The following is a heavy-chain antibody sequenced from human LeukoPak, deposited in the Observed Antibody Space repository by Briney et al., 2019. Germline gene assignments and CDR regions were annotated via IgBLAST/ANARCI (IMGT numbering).Heavy chain of an antibody. Sequence: GGSLRLSCTTSGLTFSSFTMSWVRQTPEKGLEWVATVNYNSANKWHADSVKGRFTISRDNSKNTLYLQMHSLRVDDTALYYCTKRRPTGSVTVDEYWGQGALVTVSS. CDR1: GLTFSSFT. CDR2: VNYNSANK. D-gene: IGHD2-21*02. V-gene: IGHV3-23*01. CDR3: TKRRPTGSVTVDEY. J-gene: IGHJ4*02.